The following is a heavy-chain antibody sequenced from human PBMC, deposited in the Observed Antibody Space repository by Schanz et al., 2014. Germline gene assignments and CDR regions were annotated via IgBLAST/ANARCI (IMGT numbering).Heavy chain of an antibody. J-gene: IGHJ5*02. Sequence: EVQLVESGGGLVQPGGSLRLSCSASGFTLSSYGMHWVRQAPGKGLEWVSSISSSGSSIYYADSVKGRFTISRDNANYSLFLRMNSLRAEDTAVYYCASDYNYFETEAPWGQGTLVTGSS. V-gene: IGHV3-21*06. CDR2: ISSSGSSI. D-gene: IGHD3-16*01. CDR1: GFTLSSYG. CDR3: ASDYNYFETEAP.